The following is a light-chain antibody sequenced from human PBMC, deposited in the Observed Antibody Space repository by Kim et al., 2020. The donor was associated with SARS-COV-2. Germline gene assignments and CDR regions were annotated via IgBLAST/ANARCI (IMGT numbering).Light chain of an antibody. CDR3: QQYGSSPWT. J-gene: IGKJ1*01. Sequence: EVVLTQSPGTLALSPGERAALSCRDSQSVSTTYLAWYQQKPGQAPRLLIYSASNRATGIPDRFSGSGSGTDFTLTISRLEPEDFAVYYCQQYGSSPWTFGQGTKVDIK. V-gene: IGKV3-20*01. CDR1: QSVSTTY. CDR2: SAS.